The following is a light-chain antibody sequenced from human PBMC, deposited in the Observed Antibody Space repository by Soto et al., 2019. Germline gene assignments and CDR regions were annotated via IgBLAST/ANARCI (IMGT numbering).Light chain of an antibody. J-gene: IGKJ2*01. V-gene: IGKV1-27*01. CDR2: TAY. CDR1: QGISNY. CDR3: QKYSSAPYT. Sequence: DIQMTQSPSSLSVSVGDTVAITCRASQGISNYLAWYQRKPGKSPKLLIFTAYALQPGVPSRFSGSGSGTDFTLTISSLQPEDVATYYCQKYSSAPYTFGQGTKLELK.